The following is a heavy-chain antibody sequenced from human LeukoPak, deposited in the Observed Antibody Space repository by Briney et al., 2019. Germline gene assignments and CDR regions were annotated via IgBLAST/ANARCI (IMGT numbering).Heavy chain of an antibody. CDR1: GFLFRTYW. V-gene: IGHV3-7*01. CDR3: ARGANPDDF. J-gene: IGHJ4*02. CDR2: IKTDGSEQ. Sequence: GGSLRLSCAASGFLFRTYWMTWVRQAPGKGLEWVGNIKTDGSEQHYLDSVKGRFHISRDNANNSLSLQMNSLRAEDTAVYYCARGANPDDFWGQGTLVTVSS.